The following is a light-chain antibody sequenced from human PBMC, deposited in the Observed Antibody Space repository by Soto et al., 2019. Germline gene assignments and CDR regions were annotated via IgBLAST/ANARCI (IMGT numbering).Light chain of an antibody. V-gene: IGLV2-14*01. J-gene: IGLJ1*01. CDR2: EAS. Sequence: QSVLTQPASVSASPGQSITISCIGTYSDIGGYKHVSWYQQHPGKAPKLIIYEASNRPSGISNRFSGSKSGNTASLTISGLEADDEDDYYCSSYTSRTSLLIFGTGTKLTVL. CDR1: YSDIGGYKH. CDR3: SSYTSRTSLLI.